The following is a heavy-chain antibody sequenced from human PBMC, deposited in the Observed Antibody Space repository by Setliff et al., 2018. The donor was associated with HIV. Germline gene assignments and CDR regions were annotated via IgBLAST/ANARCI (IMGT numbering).Heavy chain of an antibody. Sequence: SETLSLTCTVSGGSINRSGYYWGWIRQPPGKGLEWIRSIYYSGSVYYNPSLESRVTMSVDTSKNQFSLKLSSVTAADTAVYFCARSFATSDHSRHWYYWGQGAPVTVSS. CDR3: ARSFATSDHSRHWYY. J-gene: IGHJ4*02. CDR2: IYYSGSV. V-gene: IGHV4-39*01. D-gene: IGHD3-16*01. CDR1: GGSINRSGYY.